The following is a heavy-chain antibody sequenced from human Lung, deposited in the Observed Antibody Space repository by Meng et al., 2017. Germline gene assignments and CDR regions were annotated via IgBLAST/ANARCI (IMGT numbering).Heavy chain of an antibody. CDR1: GGSISSRNW. CDR3: VRGGQDQAYYDFWSGPFDP. Sequence: VQCQGSGPGLVKPSGPLSLTVAVFGGSISSRNWWSWVRQSPGKGLEWIGEIYHSGRTNYNPSLESRVTISLDKSQNHFSLKVKSVTAADTAVYYCVRGGQDQAYYDFWSGPFDPWGQGTLVTVAS. V-gene: IGHV4-4*02. J-gene: IGHJ5*02. D-gene: IGHD3-3*01. CDR2: IYHSGRT.